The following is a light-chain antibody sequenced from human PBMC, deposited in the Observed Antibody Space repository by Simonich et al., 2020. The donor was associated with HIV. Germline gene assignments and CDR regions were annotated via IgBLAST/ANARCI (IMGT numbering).Light chain of an antibody. V-gene: IGLV2-8*01. J-gene: IGLJ3*02. CDR2: EVS. CDR3: SSYAGSNNL. CDR1: SSDVGGFNF. Sequence: QSALTQPPSASGSPGQSVTISCTGTSSDVGGFNFVSWYQQHPGKAPKLILYEVSKRPSGVPDRVSGSKSGNTASLTVSGLQAADEADYYCSSYAGSNNLFGGGTKLTVL.